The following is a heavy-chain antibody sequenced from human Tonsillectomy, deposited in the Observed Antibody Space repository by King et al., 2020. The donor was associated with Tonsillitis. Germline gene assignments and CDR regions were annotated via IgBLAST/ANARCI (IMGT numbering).Heavy chain of an antibody. V-gene: IGHV4-59*01. CDR2: VYYSGSN. D-gene: IGHD4-17*01. Sequence: VQLQESGPGLVKPSETLSLTCTVSGGSISNYYWSWIRQPPGKGLEWIGYVYYSGSNSYNPSLKSRVTISVDTSKNQFSLKLSSVTAADTAVYYCARECDGDYGDYGYYYYYMDVWGKGTTVTVSS. J-gene: IGHJ6*03. CDR1: GGSISNYY. CDR3: ARECDGDYGDYGYYYYYMDV.